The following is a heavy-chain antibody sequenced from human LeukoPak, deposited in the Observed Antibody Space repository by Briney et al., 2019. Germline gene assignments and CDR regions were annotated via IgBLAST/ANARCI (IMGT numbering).Heavy chain of an antibody. Sequence: QPGGSLRLSCAASGFTFSSYAMSWVRQAPGKGLEWDSAISGSGGSTYYADSVKGRFTISRDNSKNTLHLQMNSLRAEDTAVYYCAKQDGRGTYQYYFDYWGQGTLVTVSS. CDR3: AKQDGRGTYQYYFDY. CDR1: GFTFSSYA. CDR2: ISGSGGST. D-gene: IGHD1-26*01. V-gene: IGHV3-23*01. J-gene: IGHJ4*02.